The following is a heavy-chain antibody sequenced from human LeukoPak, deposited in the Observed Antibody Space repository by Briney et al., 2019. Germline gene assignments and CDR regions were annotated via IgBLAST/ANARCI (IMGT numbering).Heavy chain of an antibody. Sequence: SVKVSCKASGGTFSSYAISWVRQAPGQGLEWMGGIIPIFGTANYAQKFQGRVTITADKSTSTAYMELSSLRSEDTAVYYCARARYSYGDFFDYWGQGTLVTVSS. J-gene: IGHJ4*02. CDR1: GGTFSSYA. V-gene: IGHV1-69*06. D-gene: IGHD5-18*01. CDR2: IIPIFGTA. CDR3: ARARYSYGDFFDY.